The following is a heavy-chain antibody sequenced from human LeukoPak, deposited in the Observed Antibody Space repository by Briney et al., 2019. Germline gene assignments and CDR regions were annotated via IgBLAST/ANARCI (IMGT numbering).Heavy chain of an antibody. CDR2: IYYSGST. CDR3: ARVHYSGYVGY. V-gene: IGHV4-59*01. D-gene: IGHD5-12*01. Sequence: PSETLFLTCTVSGGSISSYYWSWIRQPPGKGLEWIGYIYYSGSTNYNPSLKSRVTISVDTSKNQFSLKLSSVTAADTAVYYCARVHYSGYVGYWGQGTLVTVSS. CDR1: GGSISSYY. J-gene: IGHJ4*02.